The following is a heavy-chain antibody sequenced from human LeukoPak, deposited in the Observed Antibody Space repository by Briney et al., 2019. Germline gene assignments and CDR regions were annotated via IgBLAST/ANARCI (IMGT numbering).Heavy chain of an antibody. V-gene: IGHV3-21*01. D-gene: IGHD3-22*01. CDR2: ISSSSSYI. CDR3: ARDSDSSGYPDY. Sequence: GGSLRLSCAASGFTFSSYSMNWVRQAPGKGLEWVSSISSSSSYIYYADSVKGRFTISRDNAKNSLYLQMNSLRAEDTAAYYCARDSDSSGYPDYWGQGTLVTVSS. CDR1: GFTFSSYS. J-gene: IGHJ4*02.